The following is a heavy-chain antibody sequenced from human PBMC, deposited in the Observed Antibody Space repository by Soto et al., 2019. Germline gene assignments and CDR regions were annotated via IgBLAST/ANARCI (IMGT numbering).Heavy chain of an antibody. J-gene: IGHJ2*01. CDR2: ISSSSSYI. CDR1: GFTFSSYS. Sequence: EVQLVESGGGLVKPGGSLRLSCAASGFTFSSYSMNWVRQAPGKGLEWVSSISSSSSYIYYADSVKGRFTISRDNAKNLLSLPLDTMRAEDTAVYYWARDGWVGPTESFALMRRGTLVIVSS. CDR3: ARDGWVGPTESFAL. D-gene: IGHD1-26*01. V-gene: IGHV3-21*01.